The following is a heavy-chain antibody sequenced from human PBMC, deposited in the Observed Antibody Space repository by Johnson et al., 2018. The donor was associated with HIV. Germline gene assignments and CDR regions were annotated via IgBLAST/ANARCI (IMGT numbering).Heavy chain of an antibody. CDR1: GFTVSSNY. CDR3: AKDRAVNFWSGGGAFDV. CDR2: IYSGGST. D-gene: IGHD3-3*01. V-gene: IGHV3-66*02. J-gene: IGHJ3*01. Sequence: VQLVESGGGLVQPGGSLRLSCAASGFTVSSNYMSWVRQAPGKGLEWVSVIYSGGSTYYADSVKGRFTISRDNSKNTLYLQMNSLRAEDTAVYYCAKDRAVNFWSGGGAFDVWGQGTVVTVSS.